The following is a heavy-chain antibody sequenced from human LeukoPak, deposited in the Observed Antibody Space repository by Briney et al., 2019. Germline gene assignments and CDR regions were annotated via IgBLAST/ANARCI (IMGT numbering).Heavy chain of an antibody. CDR1: GYSFTSYW. Sequence: GESLKISCKGSGYSFTSYWIGWVRQMPGKGLEWMGIIYPGDSDTRYSPSFQGQVTISADKSISTAYLQWSSLKASDTATYYCASRLVVVAGLDAFDIWGQGTMVTVSS. J-gene: IGHJ3*02. CDR2: IYPGDSDT. D-gene: IGHD2-15*01. V-gene: IGHV5-51*01. CDR3: ASRLVVVAGLDAFDI.